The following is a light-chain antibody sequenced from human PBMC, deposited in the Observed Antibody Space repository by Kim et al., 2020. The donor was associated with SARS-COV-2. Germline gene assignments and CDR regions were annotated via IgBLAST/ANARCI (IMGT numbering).Light chain of an antibody. Sequence: DIQMTQSPSTLSASVGDRVTITCRASQSISNWLAWYQQKSGRAPKLLIYRASSLESGVPSRFSGSGSGTEFTLTISSLQPDDFATYYCQQYNTYPYTFGQGTKLEI. J-gene: IGKJ2*01. CDR1: QSISNW. CDR2: RAS. CDR3: QQYNTYPYT. V-gene: IGKV1-5*03.